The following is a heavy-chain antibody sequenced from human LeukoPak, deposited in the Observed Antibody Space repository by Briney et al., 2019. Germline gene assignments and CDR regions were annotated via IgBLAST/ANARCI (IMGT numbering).Heavy chain of an antibody. D-gene: IGHD5-18*01. CDR3: ARDLVGYSYGYSDY. CDR2: IWYDGSNK. J-gene: IGHJ4*02. Sequence: HPGGSLRLSCAASGFTFSSYGMHWVRQAPGKGLEWVAVIWYDGSNKYYADSVKGRFTISRDNSKNTLYLQMNSLRAEDTAVYYCARDLVGYSYGYSDYWGQGTLVTVSS. CDR1: GFTFSSYG. V-gene: IGHV3-33*01.